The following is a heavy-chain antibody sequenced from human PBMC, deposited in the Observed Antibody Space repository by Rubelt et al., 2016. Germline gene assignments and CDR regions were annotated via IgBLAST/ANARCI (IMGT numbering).Heavy chain of an antibody. D-gene: IGHD2-2*01. CDR3: AREQLLSDYHYGMDV. CDR2: IYTSGST. CDR1: GGSISSYY. V-gene: IGHV4-4*07. J-gene: IGHJ6*02. Sequence: QVQLQESGPGLVKPSETLSLTCTVSGGSISSYYWSWIRQPAGKGLEWIGRIYTSGSTNYNPSLQRRVTMSLATSKNQFSLKLSTVTAADTAVYYCAREQLLSDYHYGMDVWGQGTTVTVSS.